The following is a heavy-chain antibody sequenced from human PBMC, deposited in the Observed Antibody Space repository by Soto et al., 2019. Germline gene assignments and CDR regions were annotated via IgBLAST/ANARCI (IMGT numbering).Heavy chain of an antibody. Sequence: GSLRLSCAASGFTFSNYAMNWVRQAPGKGLEWVSAISNSFSDGNTHYADSVKGRFTISRYKDKNTVFLEMNSLRAEDTAVHYCAKVFSPERGNYFDYWGQGTLATVSS. J-gene: IGHJ4*02. D-gene: IGHD1-1*01. V-gene: IGHV3-23*01. CDR2: ISNSFSDGNT. CDR1: GFTFSNYA. CDR3: AKVFSPERGNYFDY.